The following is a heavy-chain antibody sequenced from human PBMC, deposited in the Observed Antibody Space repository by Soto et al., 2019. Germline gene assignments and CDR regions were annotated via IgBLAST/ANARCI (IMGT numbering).Heavy chain of an antibody. CDR3: ARAGGYYDSSGYHDY. J-gene: IGHJ4*02. CDR2: IYYSGST. V-gene: IGHV4-59*01. D-gene: IGHD3-22*01. CDR1: GGSISSYY. Sequence: SETLSLTCTVSGGSISSYYWSWIRQPPGKGLEWIGYIYYSGSTNYNPSLKSRVTISVDTSKNQFSLKLSSVTAADTAVYYCARAGGYYDSSGYHDYWGQGTLVTVSS.